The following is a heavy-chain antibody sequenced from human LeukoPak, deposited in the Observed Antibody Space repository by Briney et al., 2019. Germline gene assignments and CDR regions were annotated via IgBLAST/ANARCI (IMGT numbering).Heavy chain of an antibody. CDR2: IRYDGSNK. D-gene: IGHD3-3*01. Sequence: GGSLRLSCAASGFTFSSYGMHWVRQAPGKGLEWVAFIRYDGSNKYYADSVKGRFTISRDNSKNTLYLQMNSLRAEDTAVYYCAKVGPITIFGVVIPPDYWGQGTLVTVSS. V-gene: IGHV3-30*02. CDR1: GFTFSSYG. J-gene: IGHJ4*02. CDR3: AKVGPITIFGVVIPPDY.